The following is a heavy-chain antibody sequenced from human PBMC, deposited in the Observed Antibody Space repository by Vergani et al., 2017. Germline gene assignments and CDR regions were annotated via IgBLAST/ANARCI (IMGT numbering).Heavy chain of an antibody. Sequence: EVQLVESGGGLVQPGGSLRLSCAASGFTFSSYWMSWVRQAPGKGLEWVANIKQDGSEKYYVDSVKGRFTISRDNSKNTLYLQMNSLRAEDTAVYYCASDIAAARYWGQGTLVTVSS. CDR2: IKQDGSEK. D-gene: IGHD6-13*01. V-gene: IGHV3-7*03. J-gene: IGHJ4*02. CDR3: ASDIAAARY. CDR1: GFTFSSYW.